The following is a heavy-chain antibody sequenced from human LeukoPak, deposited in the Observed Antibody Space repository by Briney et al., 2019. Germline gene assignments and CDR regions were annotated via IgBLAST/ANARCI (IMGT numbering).Heavy chain of an antibody. CDR1: GFTFSSYE. Sequence: GGSLRLSCAASGFTFSSYEMNWVRQAPGKGLEWVSYISSSGSTIYYADSVKGRFTISRDNAKNSLYLQMNSLRAEDTAVYYCARAYCSGGSCYPSPGVFDYWGQGTLVTVSS. V-gene: IGHV3-48*03. J-gene: IGHJ4*02. CDR2: ISSSGSTI. CDR3: ARAYCSGGSCYPSPGVFDY. D-gene: IGHD2-15*01.